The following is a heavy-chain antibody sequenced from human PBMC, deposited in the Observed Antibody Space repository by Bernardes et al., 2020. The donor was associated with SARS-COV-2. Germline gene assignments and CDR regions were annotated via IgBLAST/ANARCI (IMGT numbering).Heavy chain of an antibody. CDR2: IWYDGSTK. CDR1: GFTFNTYG. Sequence: GGSLRLSCAASGFTFNTYGMHWVRQAPGKGLEWVAVIWYDGSTKYYTDSVKGRFTISRDNSKNALYLQMNGLRDEDTGIYYCARRFCTASGCSANSYGLGVWGLGTTVTVSS. CDR3: ARRFCTASGCSANSYGLGV. D-gene: IGHD2-8*02. J-gene: IGHJ6*02. V-gene: IGHV3-33*01.